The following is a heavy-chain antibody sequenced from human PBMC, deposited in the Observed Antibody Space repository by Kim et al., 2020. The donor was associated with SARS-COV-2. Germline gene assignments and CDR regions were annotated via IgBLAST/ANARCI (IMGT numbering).Heavy chain of an antibody. V-gene: IGHV3-64D*06. J-gene: IGHJ4*02. D-gene: IGHD1-26*01. CDR3: RRDSVVTAYGY. CDR2: VSTDGAGT. CDR1: GFTFSNYA. Sequence: GGSLRLSCSASGFTFSNYAMHWVRQAPGKGLECVSAVSTDGAGTYSADSVKARFTISSNNSKNTLYLQMSSLGAEDTAVYYCRRDSVVTAYGYWGQGTLVTVSS.